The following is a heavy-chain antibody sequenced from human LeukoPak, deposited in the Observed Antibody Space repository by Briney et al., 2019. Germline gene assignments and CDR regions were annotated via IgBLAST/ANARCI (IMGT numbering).Heavy chain of an antibody. D-gene: IGHD3-9*01. V-gene: IGHV4-4*07. CDR3: ARGSQRVYYDILTGYGMYAFDI. J-gene: IGHJ3*02. CDR2: IYTSGST. Sequence: SETLSLTCTVSGGSISSYYWSWIRQPAGKGLEWIGRIYTSGSTNYNPSLKSRVTMSVDTSKNQFSLKLSSVTAADTAVYYCARGSQRVYYDILTGYGMYAFDIWGQGTMVTVSS. CDR1: GGSISSYY.